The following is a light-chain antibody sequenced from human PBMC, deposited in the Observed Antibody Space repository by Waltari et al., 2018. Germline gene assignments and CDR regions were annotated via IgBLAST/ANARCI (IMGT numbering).Light chain of an antibody. Sequence: DIVMTQSPDSLAVSLGERATINCKSSQSVLYSSNNKNYLAWYQQKPGQPPKLLIYWASTRESGVPDRFSGSGSGTDFTLTISSLQAEDVAVYYCQQYYSPFLGGGTK. V-gene: IGKV4-1*01. CDR2: WAS. CDR3: QQYYSPF. CDR1: QSVLYSSNNKNY. J-gene: IGKJ4*01.